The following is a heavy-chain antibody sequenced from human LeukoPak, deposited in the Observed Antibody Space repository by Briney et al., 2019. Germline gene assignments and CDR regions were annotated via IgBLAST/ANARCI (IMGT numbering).Heavy chain of an antibody. CDR3: ARDAVAVRSGYFDY. CDR1: GFIFSTYG. CDR2: IWYDGSNK. Sequence: GGSLRLSCAASGFIFSTYGMHWVRQAPGKGLEWVAVIWYDGSNKNYADSVKGRFTISRDNSKNTLYLQMNSLRAEDTAVYYCARDAVAVRSGYFDYWGQGTLVTVSS. D-gene: IGHD6-19*01. J-gene: IGHJ4*02. V-gene: IGHV3-33*01.